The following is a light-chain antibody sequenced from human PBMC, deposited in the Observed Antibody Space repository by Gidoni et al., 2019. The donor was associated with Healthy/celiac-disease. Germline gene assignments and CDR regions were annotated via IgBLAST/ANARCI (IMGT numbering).Light chain of an antibody. J-gene: IGKJ5*01. V-gene: IGKV1-39*01. CDR3: QQSYSTPRT. CDR1: QSISSY. Sequence: DIQMTQSPSSLSASVGDRVTITCRPSQSISSYLNWYQQKPGKAPKLLIYAASSLQRGVPSRFSGSGSGTDFTLTISSLQPEDFATYYCQQSYSTPRTFGQGTRLEIK. CDR2: AAS.